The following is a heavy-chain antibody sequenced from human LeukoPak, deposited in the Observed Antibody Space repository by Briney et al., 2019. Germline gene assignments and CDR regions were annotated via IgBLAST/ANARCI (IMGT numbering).Heavy chain of an antibody. CDR3: ARGGGDDAFDI. V-gene: IGHV3-33*01. D-gene: IGHD3-10*01. CDR2: IWYDGSNK. Sequence: GGSLRLSCAASGFTFRSYGMHWVRQAPGKGPEWVAVIWYDGSNKYYADSVKGRFTISRDNSKSTLYLQLNSLRAEDTAVYYCARGGGDDAFDIWGQGTMVTVSS. J-gene: IGHJ3*02. CDR1: GFTFRSYG.